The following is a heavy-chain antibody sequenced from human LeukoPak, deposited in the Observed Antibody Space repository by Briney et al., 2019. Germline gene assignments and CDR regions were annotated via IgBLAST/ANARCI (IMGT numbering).Heavy chain of an antibody. CDR3: AKDRVELDSSGYYYDY. V-gene: IGHV3-30*02. J-gene: IGHJ4*02. CDR2: IRYDGSNK. CDR1: GFTFSSYG. D-gene: IGHD3-22*01. Sequence: GGSLRLSCAASGFTFSSYGMHWVRQAPGKGLEWVAFIRYDGSNKYYADSVKGRFTISRDNSKNTLYLQMNSLRAEDTAVYYCAKDRVELDSSGYYYDYWGQGTLVTVSS.